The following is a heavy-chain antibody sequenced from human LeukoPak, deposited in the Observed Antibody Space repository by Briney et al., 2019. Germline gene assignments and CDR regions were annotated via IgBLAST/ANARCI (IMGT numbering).Heavy chain of an antibody. Sequence: ASVKVSCKASGYTFTGYYMHWVRQAPGQGLEWMGWINPNSGGTNYAQKFQGRVTMTRDTSISTAYMELSRLRSDDTAVYYCARKIQLWPYNWFDPWGQGTLVTVSS. CDR3: ARKIQLWPYNWFDP. D-gene: IGHD5-18*01. CDR1: GYTFTGYY. V-gene: IGHV1-2*02. J-gene: IGHJ5*02. CDR2: INPNSGGT.